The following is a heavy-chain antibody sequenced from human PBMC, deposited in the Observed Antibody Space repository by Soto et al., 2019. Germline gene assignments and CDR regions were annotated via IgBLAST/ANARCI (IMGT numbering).Heavy chain of an antibody. V-gene: IGHV4-31*03. CDR1: GGSISSGGYY. Sequence: QVQLQESGPGLVKPSQTLSLTCTVSGGSISSGGYYWSWIRQHPGKGLEWIGFIYYSGSTYYNPSLKSRLTISVDTSKNQFSLKLSSVTAADTAVYYCARDKGYDSSGNHQRMFDPWGQGTLVTVSS. CDR3: ARDKGYDSSGNHQRMFDP. J-gene: IGHJ5*02. CDR2: IYYSGST. D-gene: IGHD3-22*01.